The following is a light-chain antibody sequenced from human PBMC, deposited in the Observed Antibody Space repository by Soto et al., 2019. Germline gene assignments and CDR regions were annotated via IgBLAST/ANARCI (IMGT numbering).Light chain of an antibody. V-gene: IGKV3-20*01. CDR3: QQYGNSRGT. CDR1: QGVSTSY. J-gene: IGKJ1*01. Sequence: DIVLTQSPGTLSLSAGDRATLSCRASQGVSTSYLAWYQQQPGQAPRLLIYGASSRATGIPDRFSGSGSGTDFTLTISGLEPEDFAVYYCQQYGNSRGTFGQGTKVDIK. CDR2: GAS.